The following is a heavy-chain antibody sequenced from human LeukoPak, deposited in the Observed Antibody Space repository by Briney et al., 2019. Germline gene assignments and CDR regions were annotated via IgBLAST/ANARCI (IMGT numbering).Heavy chain of an antibody. Sequence: AGSLRLTCAASGFAISKYARSWIRQAPGKGLEWVSAINGSGGSKYYADSVKGRFTISRDNSKNTLSVQMNSLRAEDTATYYCAKGTTYYDILTGYGYPYYFDHWGQGTLVTVSS. D-gene: IGHD3-9*01. CDR1: GFAISKYA. CDR3: AKGTTYYDILTGYGYPYYFDH. J-gene: IGHJ4*02. CDR2: INGSGGSK. V-gene: IGHV3-23*01.